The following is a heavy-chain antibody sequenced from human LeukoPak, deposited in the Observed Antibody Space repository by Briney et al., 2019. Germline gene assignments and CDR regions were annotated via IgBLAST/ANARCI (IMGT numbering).Heavy chain of an antibody. V-gene: IGHV4-38-2*02. D-gene: IGHD1-26*01. J-gene: IGHJ3*02. CDR2: IYHSGST. CDR1: GYSISSGYY. Sequence: SETLSLTCTVSGYSISSGYYWGWIRQPPGKGLEWIGSIYHSGSTYYNPSLKSRVTISVDTSKNQFSLKLSSVTAADTAVYYCATKRSYLKSGAFDIWGQGTMVTVSS. CDR3: ATKRSYLKSGAFDI.